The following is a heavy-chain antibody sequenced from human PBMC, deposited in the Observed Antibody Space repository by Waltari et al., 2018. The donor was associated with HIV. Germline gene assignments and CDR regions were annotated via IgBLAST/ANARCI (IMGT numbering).Heavy chain of an antibody. CDR2: INTNSGNP. Sequence: QVQLVQSGSELKKPGASVNISCKASGYTFTSYALNWVRQAPGQGLEWMGWINTNSGNPTYAQGFTGRFVVPLDTSVSTTYLQITSLKAEDTAVYYCARRNGSGWFSFDNWGQGTLVTVSS. V-gene: IGHV7-4-1*02. J-gene: IGHJ4*02. CDR3: ARRNGSGWFSFDN. D-gene: IGHD6-19*01. CDR1: GYTFTSYA.